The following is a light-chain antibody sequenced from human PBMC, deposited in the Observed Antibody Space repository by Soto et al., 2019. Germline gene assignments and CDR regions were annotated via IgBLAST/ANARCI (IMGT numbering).Light chain of an antibody. Sequence: SYELTQPPSVSVAPGQTARITCGGNNIGSKNVHWYQQKPGQAPVLVVYDDNDRPSGIPERFSGSDSGNTATLTISRVEAGDEADYYCQVWHSGIDWVFGGGTKLTVL. CDR1: NIGSKN. J-gene: IGLJ2*01. CDR3: QVWHSGIDWV. V-gene: IGLV3-21*02. CDR2: DDN.